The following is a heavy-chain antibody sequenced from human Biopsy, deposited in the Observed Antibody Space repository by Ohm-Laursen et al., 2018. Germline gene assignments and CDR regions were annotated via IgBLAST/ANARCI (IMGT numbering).Heavy chain of an antibody. V-gene: IGHV3-21*01. CDR2: ISTSGSST. CDR3: ARHGDNDYSNFDS. CDR1: GFTFNVYS. D-gene: IGHD4-11*01. Sequence: SLRLSCSASGFTFNVYSIVWVRQAPGKGLEWVSSISTSGSSTNYADSVKGRFTMSRDNAEKSLYLQMNSLGVEDTAVYYCARHGDNDYSNFDSWGQGALVTVSS. J-gene: IGHJ4*02.